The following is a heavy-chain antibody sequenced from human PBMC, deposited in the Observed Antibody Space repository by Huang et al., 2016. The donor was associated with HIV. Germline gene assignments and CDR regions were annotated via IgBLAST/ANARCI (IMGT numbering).Heavy chain of an antibody. CDR3: ARRFSSSSGYFDY. V-gene: IGHV5-51*01. Sequence: VQLVQTGAEVKKPGESLKISCKGSGYSFSSYWIAWVRQRPGEGLEWRVCIFPDDADTTYSPSFEVQVTISADKSSGTAYLQWSSLKASDTAMYYCARRFSSSSGYFDYWGQGALVTVSS. D-gene: IGHD6-6*01. CDR1: GYSFSSYW. CDR2: IFPDDADT. J-gene: IGHJ4*02.